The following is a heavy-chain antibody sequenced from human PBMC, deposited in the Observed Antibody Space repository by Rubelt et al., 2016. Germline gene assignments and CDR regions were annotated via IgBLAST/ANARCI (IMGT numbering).Heavy chain of an antibody. CDR3: ARGQVTAARPKEVWFDP. CDR1: GGSISNYY. J-gene: IGHJ5*02. V-gene: IGHV4-59*12. Sequence: QVQLQESGSGLVKPSETLSLTCTVSGGSISNYYWSWIRQPPGKGLEWIGFIYYSGSTNYNPSLKSRVTISVDTSKNQFSLKLSSVTAADTAVYYCARGQVTAARPKEVWFDPWGQGTLVTVSS. D-gene: IGHD6-6*01. CDR2: IYYSGST.